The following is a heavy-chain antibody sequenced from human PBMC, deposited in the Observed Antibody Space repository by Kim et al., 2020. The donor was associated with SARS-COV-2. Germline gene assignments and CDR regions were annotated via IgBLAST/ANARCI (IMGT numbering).Heavy chain of an antibody. V-gene: IGHV4-34*01. Sequence: SETLSLTCAVYGGSFSGYYWSWIRQPPGKGLEWIGEINHSGSTNYNPSLKSRVTISVDTSKNQFSLKLSSVTAADTAVYYCARGTHRKMVVPAAMRVPGRAINWFDPWGQGTLVTVSS. D-gene: IGHD2-2*01. CDR1: GGSFSGYY. J-gene: IGHJ5*02. CDR3: ARGTHRKMVVPAAMRVPGRAINWFDP. CDR2: INHSGST.